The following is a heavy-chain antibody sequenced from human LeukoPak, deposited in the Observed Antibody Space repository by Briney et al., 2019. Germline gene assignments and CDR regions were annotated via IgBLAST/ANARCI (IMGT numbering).Heavy chain of an antibody. CDR3: ARVRGTDAVDI. V-gene: IGHV4-59*08. J-gene: IGHJ3*02. CDR2: IYYSGST. Sequence: PSETLSLTCTVSGGSISSYYWSWIRQPPGKGLEWIGYIYYSGSTNYNPSLKSRVTISVDTSKNQFSLKLSSVTAADTAVYYCARVRGTDAVDIWGQGTMVTVSS. D-gene: IGHD1-1*01. CDR1: GGSISSYY.